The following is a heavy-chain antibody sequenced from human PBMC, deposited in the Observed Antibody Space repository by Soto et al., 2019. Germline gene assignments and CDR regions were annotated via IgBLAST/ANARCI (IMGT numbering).Heavy chain of an antibody. V-gene: IGHV2-5*02. CDR1: GFSLNTSGVA. CDR3: AHYPNWSQIDY. D-gene: IGHD1-1*01. J-gene: IGHJ4*02. CDR2: IYWDDDK. Sequence: QITLKESGPTLVKPTQTLTLTCTFSGFSLNTSGVAVGWIRQPPGKALEWLALIYWDDDKRYSPSLKSRLTVTKDASKNQVVLTMTNMDPVDTATYYCAHYPNWSQIDYWGQGTLVTVSS.